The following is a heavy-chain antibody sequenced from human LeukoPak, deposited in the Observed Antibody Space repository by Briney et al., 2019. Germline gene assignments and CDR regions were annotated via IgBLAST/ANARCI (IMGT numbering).Heavy chain of an antibody. CDR2: INHSGST. V-gene: IGHV4-34*01. CDR3: ARVGSGSDYYYYYYMDV. D-gene: IGHD6-19*01. CDR1: GGSFSGYY. Sequence: PSETLSLTCAVYGGSFSGYYWSWIRQPPGKGLEWIGEINHSGSTNYNPSLKSRVTISVDTSKNQFSLKLSSVTAADTAVYYCARVGSGSDYYYYYYMDVWGKGTTVTISS. J-gene: IGHJ6*03.